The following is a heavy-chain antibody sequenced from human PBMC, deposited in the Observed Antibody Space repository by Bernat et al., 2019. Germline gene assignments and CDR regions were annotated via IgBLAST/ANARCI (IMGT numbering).Heavy chain of an antibody. J-gene: IGHJ5*02. CDR1: GGSISSSNW. V-gene: IGHV4-4*02. D-gene: IGHD2-2*01. CDR3: AGQRPLGYCSSTSCYSPWFDP. CDR2: IYHSGST. Sequence: QVQLQESGPGLVKPSGTLSLTCAVSGGSISSSNWWSWVRQPPGKGLEWIGEIYHSGSTNYNPSLKSRVTISVDKSKNQFSLKLSSVTAADTAVYYCAGQRPLGYCSSTSCYSPWFDPWGQGTLVTVSS.